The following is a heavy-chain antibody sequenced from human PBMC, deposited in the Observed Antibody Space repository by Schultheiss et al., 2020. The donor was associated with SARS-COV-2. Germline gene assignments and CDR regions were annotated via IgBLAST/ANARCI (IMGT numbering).Heavy chain of an antibody. CDR2: IYSGGST. D-gene: IGHD1-26*01. CDR1: GFTVSSNY. Sequence: GESLKISCAASGFTVSSNYMSWVRQAPGKGLEWVSVIYSGGSTYYADSVKGRFTISRDNSKNTLYLQMNSLRAEETAVYYCATSKGVGATYFDYWGQGTLVTVSS. V-gene: IGHV3-53*05. J-gene: IGHJ4*02. CDR3: ATSKGVGATYFDY.